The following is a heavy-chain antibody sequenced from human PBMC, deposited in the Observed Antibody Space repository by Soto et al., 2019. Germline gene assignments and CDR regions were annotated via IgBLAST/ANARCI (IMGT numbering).Heavy chain of an antibody. CDR3: ARGLRGVLDY. CDR1: GFNFVNFG. V-gene: IGHV3-33*01. Sequence: GGSLRLSCVAAGFNFVNFGMHWVRQAPGKVREWLTVISNDENIKQDSVRGRFAIARDNSKNTLYLHLTSLRAEDTAIYYCARGLRGVLDYWGQGTLVTVSS. D-gene: IGHD5-12*01. J-gene: IGHJ4*02. CDR2: ISNDENIK.